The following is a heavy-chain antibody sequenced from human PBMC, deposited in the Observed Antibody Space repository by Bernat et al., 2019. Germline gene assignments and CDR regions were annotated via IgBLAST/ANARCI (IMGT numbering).Heavy chain of an antibody. J-gene: IGHJ6*03. CDR1: GFTFSSYA. CDR2: ISGSGGST. CDR3: AKAGNYDFWSGSPVYYYYMDV. V-gene: IGHV3-23*04. Sequence: VGLVGAGGGLGQPGGSLRLSCAASGFTFSSYAMSWVRPAPGKGLEWVSAISGSGGSTYSADSVKGRFTISRDNSKNTLYLQMNSLRAEDTAVYYCAKAGNYDFWSGSPVYYYYMDVWGKGTTVTVSS. D-gene: IGHD3-3*01.